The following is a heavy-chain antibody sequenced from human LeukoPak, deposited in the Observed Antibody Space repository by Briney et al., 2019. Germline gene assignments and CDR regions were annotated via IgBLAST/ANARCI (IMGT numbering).Heavy chain of an antibody. V-gene: IGHV3-23*01. D-gene: IGHD6-13*01. CDR2: ISGSGGST. CDR1: GFTFRSYE. J-gene: IGHJ4*02. Sequence: GGSLTLSCEDSGFTFRSYEMNWVRQAPGKGLEWVSAISGSGGSTYYADSVKGRFTISRDNSKNTLYLLMNSLTAEDTAVYYCAKEARIATGGLDYWGQGTLVTVSS. CDR3: AKEARIATGGLDY.